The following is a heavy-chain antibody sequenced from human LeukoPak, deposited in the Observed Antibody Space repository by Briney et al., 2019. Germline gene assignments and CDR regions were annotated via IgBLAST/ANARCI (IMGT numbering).Heavy chain of an antibody. Sequence: GGSLRLSCAASGFTVSSNYMSWVRQAPGKGLEWVSAISGSGGSTYYADSVKGRFTISRDNSKNTLYLQMNSLRAEDTAVYYCAEGAAIIAVASLDYWGQGTLVTVSS. V-gene: IGHV3-23*01. CDR3: AEGAAIIAVASLDY. CDR2: ISGSGGST. J-gene: IGHJ4*02. D-gene: IGHD6-19*01. CDR1: GFTVSSNY.